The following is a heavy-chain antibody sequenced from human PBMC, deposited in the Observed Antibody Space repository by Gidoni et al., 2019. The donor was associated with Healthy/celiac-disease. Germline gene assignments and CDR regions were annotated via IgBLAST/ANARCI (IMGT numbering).Heavy chain of an antibody. J-gene: IGHJ4*02. CDR2: INHSGST. V-gene: IGHV4-34*01. Sequence: QVQLQQWGAGLLKPSETLSLTCAVYGGSFSGYYWSWIRQPPGKGLEWIGEINHSGSTPYNPSLKSRVTISVDTSKNQFSLKLSSVTAADTAVYYCARGARRDGYNPFDYWGQGTLVTVSS. CDR3: ARGARRDGYNPFDY. CDR1: GGSFSGYY. D-gene: IGHD5-12*01.